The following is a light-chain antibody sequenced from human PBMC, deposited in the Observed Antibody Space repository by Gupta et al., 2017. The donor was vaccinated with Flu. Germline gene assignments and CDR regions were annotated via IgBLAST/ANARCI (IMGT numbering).Light chain of an antibody. CDR2: WAS. V-gene: IGKV4-1*01. Sequence: DIVMTQSPDSLAVSLGERATINCKSSQSIFYSSNKKNYLSWYQQKPGQPPKLLIYWASSRESGVPDRFSGSGFGADFTLTISSLQAEDVAVYYCQQYYSTPITFGQGTXLDIK. CDR1: QSIFYSSNKKNY. J-gene: IGKJ5*01. CDR3: QQYYSTPIT.